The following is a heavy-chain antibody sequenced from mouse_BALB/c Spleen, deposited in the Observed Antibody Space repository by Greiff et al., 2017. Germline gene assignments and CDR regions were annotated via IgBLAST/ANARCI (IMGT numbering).Heavy chain of an antibody. CDR2: INPSNGGT. D-gene: IGHD2-1*01. Sequence: VQLQQSGAELAKPGASVKMSCKASGYTFTSYYMYWVKQRPGQGLEWIGEINPSNGGTNFNEKFKSKATLTVDKSSSTAYMQLSSLTSEDSAVYYCTKGDYYGNYEYYFDYWGQGTTLTVSS. CDR1: GYTFTSYY. V-gene: IGHV1S81*02. CDR3: TKGDYYGNYEYYFDY. J-gene: IGHJ2*01.